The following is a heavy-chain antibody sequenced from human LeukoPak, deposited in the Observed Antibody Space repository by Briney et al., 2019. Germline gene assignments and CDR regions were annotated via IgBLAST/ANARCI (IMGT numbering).Heavy chain of an antibody. V-gene: IGHV4-39*07. CDR2: IYYSGST. CDR1: GGSISSSNYY. Sequence: SETLSLTCTVSGGSISSSNYYWGWIRQPPGKGLEWIGSIYYSGSTYYNPSLKSRVTISLDTSKNQFSLKLSSVTAADTAVYYCAREGFSNYVDYWGRGTLVTVSS. CDR3: AREGFSNYVDY. D-gene: IGHD6-13*01. J-gene: IGHJ4*02.